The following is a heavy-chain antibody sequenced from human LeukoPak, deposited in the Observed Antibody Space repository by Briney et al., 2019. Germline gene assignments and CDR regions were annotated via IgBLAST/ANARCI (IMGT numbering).Heavy chain of an antibody. V-gene: IGHV1-69*05. CDR2: IIPIFGTA. D-gene: IGHD3-22*01. CDR3: AGKSVDSSGYSPFDY. J-gene: IGHJ4*02. CDR1: GGTFSSCA. Sequence: GASVKVSCKASGGTFSSCAISWVRQAPGQGLEWMGGIIPIFGTANYAQKFQGRVTITTDESTSTAYMELSSLRSEDTAVYYCAGKSVDSSGYSPFDYWGQGTLVTVSS.